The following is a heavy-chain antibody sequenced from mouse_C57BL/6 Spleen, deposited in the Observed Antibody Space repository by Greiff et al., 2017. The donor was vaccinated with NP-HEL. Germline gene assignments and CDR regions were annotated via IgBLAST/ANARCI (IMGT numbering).Heavy chain of an antibody. Sequence: EVKLVESGEGLVKPGGSLKLSCAASGFTFSSYAMSWVRQTPEKRLEWVAYISSGGDYIYYADTVKGRFTISRDNARNTLYLQMSSLKSEDTAMYYCTREYYYGSRGGYFDVWGTGTTVTVSS. CDR1: GFTFSSYA. CDR3: TREYYYGSRGGYFDV. J-gene: IGHJ1*03. CDR2: ISSGGDYI. D-gene: IGHD1-1*01. V-gene: IGHV5-9-1*02.